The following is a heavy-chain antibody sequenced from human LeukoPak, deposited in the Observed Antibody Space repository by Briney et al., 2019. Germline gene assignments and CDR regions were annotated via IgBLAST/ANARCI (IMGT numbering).Heavy chain of an antibody. CDR3: ARGAPGDIVVGVGRLDY. J-gene: IGHJ4*02. CDR2: ISSSSSYI. V-gene: IGHV3-21*01. D-gene: IGHD2-15*01. Sequence: GGSLRLSCAASGFTFSSYSMNWVRQAPGQGLEWVSSISSSSSYIYYADSANGRFTISRDNANNYLYLQKNNLRADAQTPYYFARGAPGDIVVGVGRLDYWGQGTLVTVSS. CDR1: GFTFSSYS.